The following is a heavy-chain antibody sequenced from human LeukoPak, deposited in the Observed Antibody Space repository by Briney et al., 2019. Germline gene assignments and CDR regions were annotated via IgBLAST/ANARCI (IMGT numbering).Heavy chain of an antibody. CDR1: GFTFSNNA. V-gene: IGHV3-23*01. CDR3: AKGLYQPQIY. CDR2: ITGSGGST. D-gene: IGHD2-2*01. Sequence: GESLKISCAASGFTFSNNAMTWVRQAPGKGLEWVAGITGSGGSTYHADSVKGRFTISRDNSKNTVYLQMNSLRAEDTAVYYCAKGLYQPQIYWGQGTLVTVSS. J-gene: IGHJ4*02.